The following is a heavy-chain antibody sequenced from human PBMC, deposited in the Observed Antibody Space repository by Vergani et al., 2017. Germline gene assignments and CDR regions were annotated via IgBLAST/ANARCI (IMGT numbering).Heavy chain of an antibody. CDR1: GYTFTSYD. Sequence: QVQLVQSGAEVKKPGASVKVSCKASGYTFTSYDINWVRQATGQGLEWMGWMNPNSGNTGYAQKFQGRVTMTRNTSIRTAYMELSSLRSEDTAVYYCAGGYISSGHMDVWGKGTTVTVSS. CDR3: AGGYISSGHMDV. J-gene: IGHJ6*03. V-gene: IGHV1-8*01. CDR2: MNPNSGNT. D-gene: IGHD6-6*01.